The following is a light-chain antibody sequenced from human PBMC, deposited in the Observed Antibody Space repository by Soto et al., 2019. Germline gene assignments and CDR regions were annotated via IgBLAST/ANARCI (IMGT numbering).Light chain of an antibody. CDR2: ATS. CDR3: QQPNSYPIT. Sequence: DIQLTQSPSFLSASVGDRVTITCRASQGISSYLAWYQQRPVKAPKLLIYATSTLPRGVPSRISGSGSGSEFTLTISSLQPEDFATYSCQQPNSYPITFGGGTKVEIK. V-gene: IGKV1-9*01. J-gene: IGKJ4*01. CDR1: QGISSY.